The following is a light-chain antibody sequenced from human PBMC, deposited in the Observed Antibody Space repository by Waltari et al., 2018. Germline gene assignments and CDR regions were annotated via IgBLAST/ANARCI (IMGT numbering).Light chain of an antibody. CDR1: YSNIGSNY. CDR3: AAWDDNLRGV. V-gene: IGLV1-47*01. CDR2: NKN. Sequence: QSVLTQPPSASGTPGQRVTISCSGSYSNIGSNYVYWYQQLPATAPNPHIFNKNHRPSGVPDRFSGSKSGTSASLAISGLRSEDEADYYCAAWDDNLRGVFGGGTRLAVL. J-gene: IGLJ2*01.